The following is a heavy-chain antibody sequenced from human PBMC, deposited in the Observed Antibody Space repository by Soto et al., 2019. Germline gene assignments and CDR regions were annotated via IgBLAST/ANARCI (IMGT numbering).Heavy chain of an antibody. CDR3: ARDPRGGDYLLDYYYYGMDV. J-gene: IGHJ6*02. CDR1: GYTFTSYG. D-gene: IGHD4-17*01. V-gene: IGHV1-18*04. Sequence: QVQLVQSGAEVKKPGASVKVSCKASGYTFTSYGISWVRQAPGQGLEWMGWISAYNGNTNYAQKLQGRVTMTTDTSKSTAYMELRSLRSDDTAVYYCARDPRGGDYLLDYYYYGMDVWGQGTTVTVSS. CDR2: ISAYNGNT.